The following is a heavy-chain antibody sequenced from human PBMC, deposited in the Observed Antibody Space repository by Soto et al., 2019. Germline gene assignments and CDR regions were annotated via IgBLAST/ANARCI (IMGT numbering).Heavy chain of an antibody. Sequence: PGGSLRLSCAASGFTFSGYSMNWVRQAPGKGLEWVSYISSSSSTIYYADSVKGRFTISRGNAKNSLYLQMNSLRAGDTAVYYCARGSHLWSIAAGADYWGQGTLVTVSS. CDR3: ARGSHLWSIAAGADY. V-gene: IGHV3-48*01. J-gene: IGHJ4*02. CDR1: GFTFSGYS. CDR2: ISSSSSTI. D-gene: IGHD3-10*01.